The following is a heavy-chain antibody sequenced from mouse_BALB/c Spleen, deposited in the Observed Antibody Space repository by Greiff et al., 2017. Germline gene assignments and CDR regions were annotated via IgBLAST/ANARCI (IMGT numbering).Heavy chain of an antibody. CDR1: GFTFSSYA. V-gene: IGHV5-9-4*01. D-gene: IGHD2-12*01. CDR3: ARGYRGYFDV. Sequence: EVQLVESGGGLVKPGGSLKLSCAASGFTFSSYAMSWVRQSPEKRLEWVAEISSGGSYTYYPDTVTGRFTISRDNAKNTLYLEMSSLRSEDTAMYYCARGYRGYFDVWGAGTTVTVSS. CDR2: ISSGGSYT. J-gene: IGHJ1*01.